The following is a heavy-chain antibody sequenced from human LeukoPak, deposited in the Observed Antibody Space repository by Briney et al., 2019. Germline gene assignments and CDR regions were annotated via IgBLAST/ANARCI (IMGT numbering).Heavy chain of an antibody. CDR2: ISRGSSTI. D-gene: IGHD2-21*02. CDR3: ARECGGDCYTWFDP. J-gene: IGHJ5*02. Sequence: PGGSLRLSCAASGFTFSSYTMNWVRQAPGKGLEWVSYISRGSSTIYYADSVKGRFTISRDNAKDSLYLQMNSLRDEDTAVYYCARECGGDCYTWFDPWGQGTLVTVSS. CDR1: GFTFSSYT. V-gene: IGHV3-48*02.